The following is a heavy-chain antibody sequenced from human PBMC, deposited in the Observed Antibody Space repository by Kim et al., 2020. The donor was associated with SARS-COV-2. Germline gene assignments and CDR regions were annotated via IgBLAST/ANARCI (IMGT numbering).Heavy chain of an antibody. CDR1: GFTFSGYY. Sequence: GGSLRLSCAASGFTFSGYYMSWIRQAPGKGLEWVSYISSSSSYTNYADSVKGRFTISRDNAKNSLYLQMNSLRAEDTAVYYCARVKCSSTSCGYDYYYYYGMDVWGQGTTVTVSS. CDR3: ARVKCSSTSCGYDYYYYYGMDV. CDR2: ISSSSSYT. D-gene: IGHD2-2*01. V-gene: IGHV3-11*05. J-gene: IGHJ6*02.